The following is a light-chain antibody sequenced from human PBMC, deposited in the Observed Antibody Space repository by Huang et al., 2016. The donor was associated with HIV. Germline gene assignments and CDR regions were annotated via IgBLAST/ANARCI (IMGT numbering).Light chain of an antibody. CDR2: ATS. J-gene: IGKJ1*01. CDR3: QQTYRTPPWT. V-gene: IGKV1-39*01. Sequence: DIQMTQTPSSLSASVGDRVTITCRASQSISSYLNWYQQKPGKAPNLLIYATSNLQSGGPSRFSGSGSGTDFTLTISSLQPEDFATYYCQQTYRTPPWTFGQGTKVEIK. CDR1: QSISSY.